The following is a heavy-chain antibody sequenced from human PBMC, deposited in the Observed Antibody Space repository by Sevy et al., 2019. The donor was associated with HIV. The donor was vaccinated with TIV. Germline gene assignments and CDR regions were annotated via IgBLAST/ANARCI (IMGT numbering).Heavy chain of an antibody. J-gene: IGHJ4*02. Sequence: ASVKVSCQTSGYTFTDRYIHWVRQAPGQGLEWMGYINPDTGNTRYPQKFQARVTMTGDTSVSTAYMVLGRLTSDDTAVYFCARVHPPRLSGHDSGWYPFDYWGQGTLVTVSS. D-gene: IGHD6-19*01. CDR1: GYTFTDRY. CDR3: ARVHPPRLSGHDSGWYPFDY. V-gene: IGHV1-2*02. CDR2: INPDTGNT.